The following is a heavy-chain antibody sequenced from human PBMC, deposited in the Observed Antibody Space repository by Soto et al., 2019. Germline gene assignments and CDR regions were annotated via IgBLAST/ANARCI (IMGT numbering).Heavy chain of an antibody. Sequence: PTQKLILTCTWSGFALSISGICVSWIGQPPGEALEWLARIDWDDDKYYSTSLKTRLTISKDTSKNQVVLTMTNMDPVDTATYYCARIQGYCSGGSCYSSWFDPWGQGTLVTVSS. CDR1: GFALSISGIC. CDR3: ARIQGYCSGGSCYSSWFDP. V-gene: IGHV2-70*11. D-gene: IGHD2-15*01. CDR2: IDWDDDK. J-gene: IGHJ5*02.